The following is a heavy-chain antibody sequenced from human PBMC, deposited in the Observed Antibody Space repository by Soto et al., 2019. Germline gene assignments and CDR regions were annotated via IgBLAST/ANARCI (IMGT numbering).Heavy chain of an antibody. V-gene: IGHV4-59*01. J-gene: IGHJ4*02. CDR2: IYYSGST. CDR1: GGSISSYY. Sequence: SETLSLTCTVSGGSISSYYWSWIRQPPGKGLEWIGYIYYSGSTNYNPSLKSRVTISVDTSKNQFSLKLSSVTAADTAVYYCARDSRDDYGDYGFDYWGQGTLVTVSS. D-gene: IGHD4-17*01. CDR3: ARDSRDDYGDYGFDY.